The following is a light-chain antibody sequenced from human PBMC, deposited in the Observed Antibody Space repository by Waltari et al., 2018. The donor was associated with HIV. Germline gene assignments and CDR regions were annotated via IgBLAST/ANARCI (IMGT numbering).Light chain of an antibody. CDR2: WAS. J-gene: IGKJ4*01. V-gene: IGKV4-1*01. CDR3: QQYYSLGPT. Sequence: DIVMTQSPNSLAVSLGERATINCRSSRTILFSSDHRNCLAWYQQKPGQSPKLLIYWASTRASGVPDRCSGSGSGTNFSLTISTLQTDDVALYYCQQYYSLGPTFGGGTKVEIK. CDR1: RTILFSSDHRNC.